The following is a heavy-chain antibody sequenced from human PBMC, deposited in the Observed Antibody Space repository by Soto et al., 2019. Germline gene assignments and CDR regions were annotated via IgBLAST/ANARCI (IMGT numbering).Heavy chain of an antibody. D-gene: IGHD3-22*01. V-gene: IGHV3-49*03. Sequence: GGSLRLSCTGSGFTFGNNAMTWFRQAPGKGLEWVGFIRSKNYGRTTEYAASVQGRFTISRDDSKGIAYLEMNSLTTDDTAVYYCSRPSYYYDSSGFEPGAFDIWGQGTMVTVSS. CDR1: GFTFGNNA. CDR3: SRPSYYYDSSGFEPGAFDI. J-gene: IGHJ3*02. CDR2: IRSKNYGRTT.